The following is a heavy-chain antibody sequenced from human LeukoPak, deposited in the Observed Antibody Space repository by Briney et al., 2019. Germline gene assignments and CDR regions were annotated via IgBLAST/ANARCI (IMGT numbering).Heavy chain of an antibody. Sequence: PGGSLRLSCTASGFTFSSYAMSWVRQAPGKGLEWVSAISGSGGSTYYADSVKGRFTISRDNSKNTLYLQMNSLRAEDTAVYYCAKDRNSGSSPPGVDYWGQGTLVTVSS. CDR3: AKDRNSGSSPPGVDY. CDR2: ISGSGGST. V-gene: IGHV3-23*01. CDR1: GFTFSSYA. J-gene: IGHJ4*02. D-gene: IGHD1-26*01.